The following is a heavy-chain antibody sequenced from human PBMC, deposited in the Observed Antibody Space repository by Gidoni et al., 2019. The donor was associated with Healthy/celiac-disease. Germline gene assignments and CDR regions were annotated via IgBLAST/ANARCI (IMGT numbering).Heavy chain of an antibody. Sequence: QVTLKESGPVLVKPTETLTLTCTVSGLSLSNARMGVSWIRQPPGKALEWLAHIFSNDEKSYSTSLKSRLTISKDTSKSQVVLTMTNMDPVDTATYYCARTPIVVVPAARGYYYGIDVWGQGTTVTVSS. V-gene: IGHV2-26*01. CDR2: IFSNDEK. J-gene: IGHJ6*02. CDR3: ARTPIVVVPAARGYYYGIDV. CDR1: GLSLSNARMG. D-gene: IGHD2-2*01.